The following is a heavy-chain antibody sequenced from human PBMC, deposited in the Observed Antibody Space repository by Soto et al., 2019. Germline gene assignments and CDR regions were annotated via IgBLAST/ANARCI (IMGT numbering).Heavy chain of an antibody. J-gene: IGHJ4*02. D-gene: IGHD3-10*01. CDR1: GFTFSNYA. V-gene: IGHV3-23*01. CDR2: ISGSGGSI. CDR3: VTAVRTRLDN. Sequence: PGGSLRLSCAASGFTFSNYAMNWVRQAPGKGLEWVSIISGSGGSIYYADSVKGRFTISRDNSKNTLYLQMNSLRAEDTAVYYCVTAVRTRLDNWGPGTLVTVSS.